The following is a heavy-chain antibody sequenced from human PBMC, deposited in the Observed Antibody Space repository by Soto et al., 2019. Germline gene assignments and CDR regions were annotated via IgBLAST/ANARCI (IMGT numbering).Heavy chain of an antibody. J-gene: IGHJ6*02. CDR3: ATEVKNFHGDAMDV. Sequence: QVQLQQVGAGLLKQSEPLSLTCDVYGGSFSGFYWSWIRQHPGQCLEWLGGIGHTGTTNYNPFLKCRVIISADTSKNQLTLKMTSVTDADTAVYYCATEVKNFHGDAMDVWGQGTTVIVSS. D-gene: IGHD3-3*01. CDR2: IGHTGTT. CDR1: GGSFSGFY. V-gene: IGHV4-34*01.